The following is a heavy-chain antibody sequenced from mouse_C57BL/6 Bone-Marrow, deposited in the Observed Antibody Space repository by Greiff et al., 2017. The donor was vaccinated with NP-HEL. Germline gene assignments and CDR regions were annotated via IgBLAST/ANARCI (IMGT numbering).Heavy chain of an antibody. CDR2: IRSKSSNYAT. D-gene: IGHD2-5*01. CDR3: VRDHYSNLWFAY. Sequence: EVQRVESGGGLVQPKGSLKLSCAASGFTFNTYAMHWVRQSPGKGLEWVARIRSKSSNYATYYADSVKDRFTISRDDSQSMLYLQMNNLKTEDTAMYYCVRDHYSNLWFAYWGQGTLVTVSA. J-gene: IGHJ3*01. V-gene: IGHV10-3*01. CDR1: GFTFNTYA.